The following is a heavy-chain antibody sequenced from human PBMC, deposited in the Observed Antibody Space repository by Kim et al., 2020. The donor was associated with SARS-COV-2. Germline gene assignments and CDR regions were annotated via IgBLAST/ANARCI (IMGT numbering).Heavy chain of an antibody. CDR2: IYYSGST. CDR1: GGSISSYY. V-gene: IGHV4-59*01. J-gene: IGHJ4*02. CDR3: ARATDYGGNSGPFDY. Sequence: SETLSLTCTVSGGSISSYYWSWIRQPPGKGLEWIGYIYYSGSTNYNPSLKSRVTISIDTSKNQFSLKLSSVTAADTAVYYCARATDYGGNSGPFDYWGQGTLVTVSS. D-gene: IGHD4-17*01.